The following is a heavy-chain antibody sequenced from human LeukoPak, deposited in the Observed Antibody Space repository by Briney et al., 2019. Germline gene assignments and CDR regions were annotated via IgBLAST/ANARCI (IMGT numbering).Heavy chain of an antibody. J-gene: IGHJ4*02. Sequence: SETLSLTCTVSGGSISSYYWSWIRQPPGKGLEWIGYIYYSGSTNYNPSLKSRVTISVDTSKDQFTLKLSSVTAADTAVYYCARRSGGGLGLDYWGQGTLVTVSS. D-gene: IGHD4-23*01. V-gene: IGHV4-59*01. CDR1: GGSISSYY. CDR2: IYYSGST. CDR3: ARRSGGGLGLDY.